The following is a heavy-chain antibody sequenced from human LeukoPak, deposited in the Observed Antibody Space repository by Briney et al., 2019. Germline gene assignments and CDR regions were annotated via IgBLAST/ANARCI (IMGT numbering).Heavy chain of an antibody. Sequence: PGGSLRLSCAASGFTFSDFYMGWIRQAPGKGLEWVSYISTSGTTIYYADSVKGRFTISRDNAKNSLYLQMNSLRAEDTAVYYCARERGYSYANGDYWGQGTLVTVSS. CDR2: ISTSGTTI. V-gene: IGHV3-11*04. D-gene: IGHD5-18*01. CDR3: ARERGYSYANGDY. CDR1: GFTFSDFY. J-gene: IGHJ4*02.